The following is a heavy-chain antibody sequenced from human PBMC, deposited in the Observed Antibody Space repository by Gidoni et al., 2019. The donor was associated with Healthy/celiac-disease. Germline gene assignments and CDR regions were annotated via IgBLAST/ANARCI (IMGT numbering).Heavy chain of an antibody. CDR2: INHSGST. CDR1: GGSFSGYY. V-gene: IGHV4-34*01. Sequence: QVQLQQLGAGLFKPSETLSLTCAVYGGSFSGYYWSWIRQPPGKGLEWIGEINHSGSTNYNPSLKRRVTISVDTSKNQFSLKLSSVTAADTAVYYCARGSAGRWLQSDAFDIWGQGTMVTVSS. D-gene: IGHD3-10*01. CDR3: ARGSAGRWLQSDAFDI. J-gene: IGHJ3*02.